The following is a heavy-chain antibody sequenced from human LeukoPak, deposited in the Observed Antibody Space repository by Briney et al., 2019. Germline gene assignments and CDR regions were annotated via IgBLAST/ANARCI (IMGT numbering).Heavy chain of an antibody. J-gene: IGHJ5*02. V-gene: IGHV3-30*04. Sequence: PGGSLRLSCAASGFIFSSYAMHWVRQAPGKGLEWVAIISFDGSNKYYADSVKGRFTISRDNSKNTLDLQMNSLRAEDTAVYYCAREGYCSGDSCHNWFDPWGQGTLVTVSS. CDR3: AREGYCSGDSCHNWFDP. D-gene: IGHD2-15*01. CDR1: GFIFSSYA. CDR2: ISFDGSNK.